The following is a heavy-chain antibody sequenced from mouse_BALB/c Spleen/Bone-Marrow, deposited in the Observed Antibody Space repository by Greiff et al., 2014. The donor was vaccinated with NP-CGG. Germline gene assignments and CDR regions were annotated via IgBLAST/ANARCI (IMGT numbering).Heavy chain of an antibody. CDR2: IRNKANGYTT. V-gene: IGHV7-3*02. J-gene: IGHJ2*01. CDR3: ARDYSYYFDY. Sequence: EVKLVESGGGLAQPGGFLRLSCATSGFTFTDHYVSWVRQPPGKALEWLGFIRNKANGYTTEYSASVKGRFTISRDNSQSIVYLQMNTLRAEDSATYYCARDYSYYFDYWGQGTTLTVSS. CDR1: GFTFTDHY. D-gene: IGHD2-1*01.